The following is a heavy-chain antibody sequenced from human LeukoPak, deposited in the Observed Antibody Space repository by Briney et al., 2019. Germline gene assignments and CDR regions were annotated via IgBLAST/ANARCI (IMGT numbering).Heavy chain of an antibody. J-gene: IGHJ5*02. D-gene: IGHD3-10*01. V-gene: IGHV1-2*02. Sequence: ASVKVSCKASGYTFTGYYMHWVRQAPGQGLEWMGWINPNSGGTNYAQKFQGRVTMTRDTSISTAYMEPSRLRSDDTAVYYCARPYGSGSRSRWFDPWGQGTLVTVSS. CDR3: ARPYGSGSRSRWFDP. CDR2: INPNSGGT. CDR1: GYTFTGYY.